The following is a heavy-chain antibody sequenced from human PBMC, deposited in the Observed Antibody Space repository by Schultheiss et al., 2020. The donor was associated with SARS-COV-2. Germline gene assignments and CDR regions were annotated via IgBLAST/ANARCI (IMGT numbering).Heavy chain of an antibody. J-gene: IGHJ4*02. CDR3: ARFYDYGDLPPYFDY. CDR1: GYTFTGYY. D-gene: IGHD4-17*01. V-gene: IGHV1-2*04. Sequence: ASVKVSCKASGYTFTGYYMHWVRQAPGQGLEWMGWINPNSGGTNYAQKFQGWVTMTRDTSISTAYMELSRLRSDDTAVYYCARFYDYGDLPPYFDYWGQGTLVTVSS. CDR2: INPNSGGT.